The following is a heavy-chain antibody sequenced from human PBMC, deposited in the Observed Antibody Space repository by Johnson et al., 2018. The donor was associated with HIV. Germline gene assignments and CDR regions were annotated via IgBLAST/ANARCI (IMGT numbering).Heavy chain of an antibody. CDR1: GFTFSSYA. Sequence: QVQLVESGGVVVQPGGSLRLSCAASGFTFSSYAMHWVRQAPGKGLEWVAVISYDGSNKYYADSVKGRFTISRDNSKNTLYLQMNSLRAEDTAVYYCAKDTPLFAFDIWGQGTMVTVSS. J-gene: IGHJ3*02. CDR3: AKDTPLFAFDI. CDR2: ISYDGSNK. V-gene: IGHV3-30*04.